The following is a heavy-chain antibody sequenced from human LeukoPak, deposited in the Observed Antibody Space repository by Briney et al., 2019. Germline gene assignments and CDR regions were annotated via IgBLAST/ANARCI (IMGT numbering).Heavy chain of an antibody. Sequence: PGGSLRLSCAASGFTFSSYDMHWVRQATGKGLEWVSAIGTAGDTYYPGSVKGRFTISRENAKNSLYLQMNSLRAGDTAVYYCARGGSGYYYDHLFDYWGQGTLVTVSS. CDR3: ARGGSGYYYDHLFDY. CDR1: GFTFSSYD. D-gene: IGHD3-22*01. V-gene: IGHV3-13*01. J-gene: IGHJ4*02. CDR2: IGTAGDT.